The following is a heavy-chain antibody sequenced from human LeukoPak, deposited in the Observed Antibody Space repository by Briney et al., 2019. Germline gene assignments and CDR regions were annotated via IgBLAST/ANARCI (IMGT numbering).Heavy chain of an antibody. CDR3: APTGSSWTNWFDP. D-gene: IGHD6-13*01. J-gene: IGHJ5*02. Sequence: GASVKVSCKASGYTFTSYGITWVRQAPGQGLEWMGWINPNSGGTNYAQKFQGRVTMTRDTSISTAYMELSRLRSDDTAVYYCAPTGSSWTNWFDPWGQGTLVTVSS. CDR1: GYTFTSYG. V-gene: IGHV1-2*02. CDR2: INPNSGGT.